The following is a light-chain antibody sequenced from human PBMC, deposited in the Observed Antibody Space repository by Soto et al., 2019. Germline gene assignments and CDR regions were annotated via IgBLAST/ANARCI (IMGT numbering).Light chain of an antibody. CDR2: EVT. J-gene: IGLJ3*02. CDR1: SSDVGGYNY. CDR3: SSYTSRSIWV. Sequence: QSALTQPASVSGSPGQSITISCTGTSSDVGGYNYVSWYQQHPGKAPKLMIYEVTNRPSGVSNRFSGSKSGYTASLTISGLQAEDEADYYCSSYTSRSIWVFGGGTKLTVL. V-gene: IGLV2-14*01.